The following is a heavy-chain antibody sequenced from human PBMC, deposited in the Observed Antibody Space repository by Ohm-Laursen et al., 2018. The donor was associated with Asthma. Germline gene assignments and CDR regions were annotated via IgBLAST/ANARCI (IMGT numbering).Heavy chain of an antibody. V-gene: IGHV3-30*04. CDR3: ARTHGYSSGWEPYFDY. D-gene: IGHD6-19*01. J-gene: IGHJ4*02. CDR1: GFTFSSYA. Sequence: SLRLSCAASGFTFSSYAMHWVRQAPGKGLEWVAVISYDGSNKYYADSVKGRFTISRDNSKNTLYLQMNSLRAEDTAVYYCARTHGYSSGWEPYFDYWGQGTLVTVSS. CDR2: ISYDGSNK.